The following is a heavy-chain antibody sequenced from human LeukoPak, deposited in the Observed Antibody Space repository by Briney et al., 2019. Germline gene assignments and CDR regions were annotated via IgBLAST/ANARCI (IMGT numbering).Heavy chain of an antibody. CDR3: ARDGMVHDAFDI. J-gene: IGHJ3*02. Sequence: PSETLSLTCTVSGGSISSHYWSWIRQPPGKGLEWIGYIYYSGSTNYNPSLKSRVTISVDTSKNQFSLKLSSVTAADTAVYYCARDGMVHDAFDIWGQGTMATVSS. D-gene: IGHD3-10*01. V-gene: IGHV4-59*11. CDR2: IYYSGST. CDR1: GGSISSHY.